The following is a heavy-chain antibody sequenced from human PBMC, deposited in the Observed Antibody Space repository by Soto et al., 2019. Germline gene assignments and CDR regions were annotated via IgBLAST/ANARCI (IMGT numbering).Heavy chain of an antibody. D-gene: IGHD4-4*01. CDR1: GGSVTNSSYY. CDR3: VSQRTTVITKAYFDY. J-gene: IGHJ4*02. CDR2: VYYRGRS. Sequence: LSLTCTVSGGSVTNSSYYWGWIRQSPGKGLEWIGSVYYRGRSYSKSSVKSRVTISVDTSKNQFSLNLNSVTASDTAVYFCVSQRTTVITKAYFDYWGPGALVTVSS. V-gene: IGHV4-39*01.